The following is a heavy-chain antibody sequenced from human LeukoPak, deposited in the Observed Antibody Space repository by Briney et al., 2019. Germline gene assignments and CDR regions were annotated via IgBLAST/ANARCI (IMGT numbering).Heavy chain of an antibody. V-gene: IGHV1-18*01. Sequence: GASVKVSCKASGYTFTSYGISWVRQAPGQGLEWMGWISAYNGNTNYAQKLQGRVTMTTDTSTSTAYMELRSLRSDDTAVYYCARVEPSYYDSSGYYVSPMSPYWGQGTLVTVSS. J-gene: IGHJ4*02. D-gene: IGHD3-22*01. CDR2: ISAYNGNT. CDR3: ARVEPSYYDSSGYYVSPMSPY. CDR1: GYTFTSYG.